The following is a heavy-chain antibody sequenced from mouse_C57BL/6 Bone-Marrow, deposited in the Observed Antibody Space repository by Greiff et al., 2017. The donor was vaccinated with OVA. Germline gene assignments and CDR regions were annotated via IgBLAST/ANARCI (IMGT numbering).Heavy chain of an antibody. CDR3: ARDYDYDPWFAY. J-gene: IGHJ3*01. V-gene: IGHV1-81*01. CDR1: GYTFTSYG. CDR2: IYPRSGNT. Sequence: VQLQQSGAELARPGASVKLSCKASGYTFTSYGISWVKQRTGQGLEWIGEIYPRSGNTYYNEKFKGKATLTADKSSSTAYMALRSLPSEDSAVYFGARDYDYDPWFAYWGQGTLVTVSA. D-gene: IGHD2-4*01.